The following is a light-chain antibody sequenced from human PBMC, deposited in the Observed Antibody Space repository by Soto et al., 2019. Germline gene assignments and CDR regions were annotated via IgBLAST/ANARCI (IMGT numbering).Light chain of an antibody. CDR1: SSNIGSKY. V-gene: IGLV1-47*01. J-gene: IGLJ2*01. Sequence: QSVLTQPPSASGTPGQRVTISCSGSSSNIGSKYVYWYQQLPGTAPNLLMYRNNQRPSGVPDRFSGSKSGTSASLAISGLRSEDEADYHCAAWDSNLGGPAFGGGTKVTVL. CDR3: AAWDSNLGGPA. CDR2: RNN.